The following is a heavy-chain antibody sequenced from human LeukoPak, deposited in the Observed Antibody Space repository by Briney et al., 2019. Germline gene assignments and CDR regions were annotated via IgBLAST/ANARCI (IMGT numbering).Heavy chain of an antibody. CDR1: GYTFTSYG. J-gene: IGHJ4*02. CDR2: ISAYNGNT. Sequence: ASVKVSCKASGYTFTSYGISWVRQAPGQGLEWMGWISAYNGNTNYAQKLQGRVTMTTDTSTSTAYMELRSLRSDDTAVYYCARDIGYGYSPGFCDYWGQGTLVTVSS. CDR3: ARDIGYGYSPGFCDY. D-gene: IGHD5-24*01. V-gene: IGHV1-18*01.